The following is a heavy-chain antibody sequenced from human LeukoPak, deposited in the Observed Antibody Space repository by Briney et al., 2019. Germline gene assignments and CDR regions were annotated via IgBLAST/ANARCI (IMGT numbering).Heavy chain of an antibody. CDR2: INHSGST. D-gene: IGHD6-19*01. J-gene: IGHJ4*02. Sequence: SETLSLTCAVYGGSFSGYYWSWIRQPPGKGLEWIGEINHSGSTNYNPSLKSRVTISVDTSKNQFSLKMSSVAAADTAVYYCARGTPPSSGWYNGEIYFDYWGKGTLVTASS. CDR3: ARGTPPSSGWYNGEIYFDY. V-gene: IGHV4-34*01. CDR1: GGSFSGYY.